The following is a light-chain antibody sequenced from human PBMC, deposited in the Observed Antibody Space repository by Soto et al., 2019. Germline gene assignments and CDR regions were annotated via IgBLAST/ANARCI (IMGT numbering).Light chain of an antibody. CDR3: ATWDDSLNGVV. V-gene: IGLV1-44*01. J-gene: IGLJ2*01. Sequence: QSFLTQPPSASGTPGQRVSISCSGGSSNIGTNTVNWYQHLPGTAPKLLIFSNDERPSGVPDRFSGSKSGTSASLAISGLQSDDGADYYCATWDDSLNGVVFGGGTKVTVL. CDR1: SSNIGTNT. CDR2: SND.